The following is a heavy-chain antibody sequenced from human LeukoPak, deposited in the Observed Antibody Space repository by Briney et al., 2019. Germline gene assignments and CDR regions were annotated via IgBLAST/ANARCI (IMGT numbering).Heavy chain of an antibody. V-gene: IGHV1-8*01. D-gene: IGHD3-3*01. CDR2: MNPNSGNT. Sequence: VASVKVSCKASGYTFTSYDINWVRQATGQGLEWMGWMNPNSGNTGYAQKFQGRVTMTRNTSISTAYMELSSLRSEDTAVYYCARGPTYYDFWSGYYPYYYGMDVWGQGTTVTVSS. CDR3: ARGPTYYDFWSGYYPYYYGMDV. CDR1: GYTFTSYD. J-gene: IGHJ6*02.